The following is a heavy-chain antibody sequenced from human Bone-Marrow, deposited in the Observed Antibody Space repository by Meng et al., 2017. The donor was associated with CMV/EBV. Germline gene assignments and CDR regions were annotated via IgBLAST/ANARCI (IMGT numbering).Heavy chain of an antibody. V-gene: IGHV3-53*01. D-gene: IGHD3-10*01. J-gene: IGHJ6*01. CDR1: GFTVSANY. CDR3: TKSPRTLSGVYYYGMDV. Sequence: GESLKISCAASGFTVSANYMSWVRQAPGKGLEWVSIIYNGGSTYYTDYVKGRFTISRDHSKSTVYLQMNSLRAEDTAVYYCTKSPRTLSGVYYYGMDVWGQGNTVTVFS. CDR2: IYNGGST.